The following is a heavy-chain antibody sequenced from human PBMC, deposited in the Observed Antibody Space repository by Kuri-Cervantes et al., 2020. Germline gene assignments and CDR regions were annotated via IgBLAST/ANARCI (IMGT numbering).Heavy chain of an antibody. V-gene: IGHV3-23*01. CDR2: ISGTGGGRT. CDR3: ARCSSSTVY. D-gene: IGHD6-13*01. Sequence: GESLKISCAASGFTFSNAWMSWVRQAPGKGLEWVSAISGTGGGRTYYADSVKGRFTISRDNSKSTLYLQMNSLRAEDTAVYYCARCSSSTVYWGQGTLVTVSS. J-gene: IGHJ4*02. CDR1: GFTFSNAW.